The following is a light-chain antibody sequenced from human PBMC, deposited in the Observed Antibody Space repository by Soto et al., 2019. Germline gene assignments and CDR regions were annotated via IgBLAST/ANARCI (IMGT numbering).Light chain of an antibody. J-gene: IGLJ1*01. CDR2: EVS. CDR3: SSYTSSSTLYV. Sequence: QSVLTQPPSASGSPGQSVTISCTGTSSDIGGYNSVSWYQQHPGKAPRLMIYEVSNRPSGVSNRFSGSKSGNTASLTISALQAEDEADYYCSSYTSSSTLYVFGTGTKLTVL. CDR1: SSDIGGYNS. V-gene: IGLV2-14*01.